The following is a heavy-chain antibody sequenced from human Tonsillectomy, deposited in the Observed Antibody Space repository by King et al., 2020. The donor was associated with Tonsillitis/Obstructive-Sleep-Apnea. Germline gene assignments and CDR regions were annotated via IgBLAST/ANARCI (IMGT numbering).Heavy chain of an antibody. CDR3: AREIGAYLDY. CDR1: SGSISNYY. CDR2: IYYSGSTDT. Sequence: QLQESGPGLVKPSETLSLTCSVSSGSISNYYWSWIRPPPGKGLEWIGYIYYSGSTDTNYNPSLKSRVTISVDTSKNHFSLKLSSVTAADTAVYYCAREIGAYLDYWGQGTLVTVSS. J-gene: IGHJ4*02. V-gene: IGHV4-59*01.